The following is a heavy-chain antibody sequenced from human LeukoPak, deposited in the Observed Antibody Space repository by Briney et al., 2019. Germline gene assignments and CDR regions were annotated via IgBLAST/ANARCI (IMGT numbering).Heavy chain of an antibody. CDR1: GGSISRSTPY. J-gene: IGHJ4*02. CDR2: IYYSGST. D-gene: IGHD3-22*01. V-gene: IGHV4-39*01. Sequence: SETLSLTCTVSGGSISRSTPYWGWIRQPPGKGLEWIGHIYYSGSTYYNPSLKSRITISVDTSKNQFSLKLISVTAADTAVYYCASTRPDYYDSSGYYYWGQGTLVTVSS. CDR3: ASTRPDYYDSSGYYY.